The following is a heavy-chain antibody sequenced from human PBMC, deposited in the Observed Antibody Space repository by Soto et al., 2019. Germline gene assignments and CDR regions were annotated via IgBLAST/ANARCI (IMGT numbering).Heavy chain of an antibody. V-gene: IGHV3-30-3*01. CDR1: GFTFSSYA. CDR3: ARDMWEMATINGYYYGMDV. CDR2: ISYDGSNK. J-gene: IGHJ6*02. D-gene: IGHD5-12*01. Sequence: QVQLVESGGGVVQPGRSLRLSCAASGFTFSSYAMHWVRQAPGKGLEWVAVISYDGSNKYYADSVKGRFTISRDNSKNTLYLQMNSLRAEDTAVYYCARDMWEMATINGYYYGMDVWGQGTTVTVSS.